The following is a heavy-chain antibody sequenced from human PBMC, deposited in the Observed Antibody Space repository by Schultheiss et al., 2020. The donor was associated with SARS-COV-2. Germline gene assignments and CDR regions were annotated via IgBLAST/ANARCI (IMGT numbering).Heavy chain of an antibody. Sequence: SETLSLTCAVSGYSISSGYYWSWIRQPPGKGLEWIGEINHSGSTNYNPSLKSRVTISVDTSKNQFSLKLSSVTAADTAVYYCARGGLPEIFDIWGQGTMVTVSS. CDR2: INHSGST. CDR3: ARGGLPEIFDI. J-gene: IGHJ3*02. V-gene: IGHV4-38-2*01. D-gene: IGHD1-14*01. CDR1: GYSISSGYY.